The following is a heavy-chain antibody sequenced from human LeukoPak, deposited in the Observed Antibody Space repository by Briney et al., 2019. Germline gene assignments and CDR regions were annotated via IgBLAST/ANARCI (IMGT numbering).Heavy chain of an antibody. J-gene: IGHJ4*02. CDR3: ASGGGELRIDY. CDR1: GGSISIYY. V-gene: IGHV4-4*07. CDR2: IYTTGST. D-gene: IGHD1-26*01. Sequence: SETLSLTCSVSGGSISIYYWSWIRQPAGKGLEWIGRIYTTGSTNYNPSLKSRVTMSVDTSKNQFSLKLNSVTAADTAMYYCASGGGELRIDYWGQGTLVTVSS.